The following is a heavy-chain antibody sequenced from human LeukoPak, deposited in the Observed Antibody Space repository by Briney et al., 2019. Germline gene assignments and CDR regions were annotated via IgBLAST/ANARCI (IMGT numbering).Heavy chain of an antibody. CDR2: MYYSGST. CDR3: ARGRICSGGSCYFDY. D-gene: IGHD2-15*01. Sequence: SETLSLTCTVSGGSISSSNYYWGWIRQPPGKRLEWIGNMYYSGSTYYNPSIKSRVTISVDTSKNQFSLKLSSVTAADTAVYYCARGRICSGGSCYFDYWGQGTLVTVSS. J-gene: IGHJ4*02. V-gene: IGHV4-39*07. CDR1: GGSISSSNYY.